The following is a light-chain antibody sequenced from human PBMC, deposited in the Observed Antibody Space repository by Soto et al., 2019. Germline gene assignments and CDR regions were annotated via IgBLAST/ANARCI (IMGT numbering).Light chain of an antibody. CDR3: QSYDRSLSGYWV. CDR1: SSNIVAGYG. V-gene: IGLV1-40*01. J-gene: IGLJ3*02. Sequence: QSVLTQPPSVSGAPGQRVTISCTGSSSNIVAGYGVHWYQHLPGTAPKLLIHGNSNRPSGVPDRFSGSKSGTSASLAITGLQAEDEADYYCQSYDRSLSGYWVFGGGTKLTVL. CDR2: GNS.